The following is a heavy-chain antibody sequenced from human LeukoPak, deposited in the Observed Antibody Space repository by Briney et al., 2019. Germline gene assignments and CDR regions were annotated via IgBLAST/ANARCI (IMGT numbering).Heavy chain of an antibody. CDR2: INHSGST. V-gene: IGHV4-34*01. Sequence: SETLSLTCAVYGGSFSGDYWSWIRQPPGKGLEWIGEINHSGSTNYNPSLKSRVTISVDTSKNQFSLKLSSVTAADTAVYYCARGPGQWLVLDYRGQGTLVTVSS. CDR1: GGSFSGDY. J-gene: IGHJ4*02. CDR3: ARGPGQWLVLDY. D-gene: IGHD6-19*01.